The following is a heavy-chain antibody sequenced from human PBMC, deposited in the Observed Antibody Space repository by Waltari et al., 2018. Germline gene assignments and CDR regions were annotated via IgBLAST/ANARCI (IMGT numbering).Heavy chain of an antibody. V-gene: IGHV4-61*02. Sequence: QVQLQESGPGLVKPSQTLSLTCTVSGGSISSGSYYWSWIRQPAGKGLEWIGRIYTSGSTNYNPSLKSRVTISVDTSKNQFSLKLSSVTAADTAVYYCASGQQLVSWFDPWGQGTLVTFSS. D-gene: IGHD6-13*01. J-gene: IGHJ5*02. CDR3: ASGQQLVSWFDP. CDR2: IYTSGST. CDR1: GGSISSGSYY.